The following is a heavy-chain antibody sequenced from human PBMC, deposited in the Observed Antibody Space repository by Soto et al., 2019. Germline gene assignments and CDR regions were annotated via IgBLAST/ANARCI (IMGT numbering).Heavy chain of an antibody. CDR2: IYWDDDK. J-gene: IGHJ6*02. V-gene: IGHV2-5*02. CDR3: AHVLVVVANYGMDV. Sequence: QITLKESGPTLVKPTQTLTLTCTFSGFSLSTSGVGVGWIRQPPVKALEWLALIYWDDDKRYSPSLTSRLTITKDTSKNQVVRTMTNMDPVDTATYYCAHVLVVVANYGMDVWGQGTTVTVSS. D-gene: IGHD2-15*01. CDR1: GFSLSTSGVG.